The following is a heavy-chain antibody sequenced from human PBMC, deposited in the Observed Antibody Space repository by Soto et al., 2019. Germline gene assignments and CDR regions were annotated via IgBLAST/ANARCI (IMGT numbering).Heavy chain of an antibody. CDR3: AYNFWSGYYGYYFDY. V-gene: IGHV3-23*01. CDR1: GSTFSSYA. D-gene: IGHD3-3*01. Sequence: GSLRLSCAASGSTFSSYAMSWVRQAPGKGLEWVSAISGSGGSTYYADSVKGRFTISRDNSKNTLYLQMNSLRAEDTAVYYCAYNFWSGYYGYYFDYWGQGTLVTVSS. CDR2: ISGSGGST. J-gene: IGHJ4*02.